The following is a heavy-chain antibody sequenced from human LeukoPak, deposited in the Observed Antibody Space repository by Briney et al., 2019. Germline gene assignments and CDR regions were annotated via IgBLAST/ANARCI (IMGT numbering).Heavy chain of an antibody. CDR3: ARGANWIFGVVIYYYYMDV. CDR2: INHSGST. Sequence: SETLSLTCAVYGGSFSGYYWSWIRQPPGKGLEWIGEINHSGSTNYNPSLKSRVTISVDTSKNQFSLKLSSVTAADTAVYYCARGANWIFGVVIYYYYMDVWGKGTTVTVSS. CDR1: GGSFSGYY. D-gene: IGHD3-3*01. V-gene: IGHV4-34*01. J-gene: IGHJ6*03.